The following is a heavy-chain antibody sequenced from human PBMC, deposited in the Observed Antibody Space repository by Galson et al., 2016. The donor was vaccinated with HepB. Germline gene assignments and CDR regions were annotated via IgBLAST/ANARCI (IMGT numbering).Heavy chain of an antibody. CDR2: MSHNGSP. V-gene: IGHV4-31*03. Sequence: TLSLTCSVSGGSISSAAYFWTWMRQHPGKGLEWIGYMSHNGSPYYNPSLKTRVTISVDISTMQFSLNLTQVTAADTAVYYCARTAVGRYSSDSGPNIPHYGMDVWGKGSTVTVSS. CDR1: GGSISSAAYF. CDR3: ARTAVGRYSSDSGPNIPHYGMDV. J-gene: IGHJ6*04. D-gene: IGHD1-14*01.